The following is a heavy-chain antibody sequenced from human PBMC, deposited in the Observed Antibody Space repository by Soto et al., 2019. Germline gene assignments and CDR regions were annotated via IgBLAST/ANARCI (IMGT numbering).Heavy chain of an antibody. Sequence: VQLLESGGGLVQHGGSLRLSCAASGFTFNTYAMSWLRQAPGKGLELVSSISGSGDGTYYADSVEGRFTSSRDNSKYTLYLQMNILRAEDTALYYCATQPPHCTGPSCYIMAWGLGTLVTVSS. J-gene: IGHJ5*02. CDR1: GFTFNTYA. D-gene: IGHD2-2*02. V-gene: IGHV3-23*01. CDR2: ISGSGDGT. CDR3: ATQPPHCTGPSCYIMA.